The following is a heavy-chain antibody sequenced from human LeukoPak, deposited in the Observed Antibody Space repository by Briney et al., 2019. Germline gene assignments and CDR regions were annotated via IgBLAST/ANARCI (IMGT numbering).Heavy chain of an antibody. J-gene: IGHJ4*02. CDR3: AEDPQYSSSWSFDY. V-gene: IGHV3-9*01. Sequence: GGSLRLSCAASGFTFDDYAMHWVRQAPGKGLEWVSGISWNSGSIGYADSVKGRFTISRDNAKNSLYLQMNSLRAEDTALYYCAEDPQYSSSWSFDYWGQGTLVTVSS. CDR1: GFTFDDYA. D-gene: IGHD6-13*01. CDR2: ISWNSGSI.